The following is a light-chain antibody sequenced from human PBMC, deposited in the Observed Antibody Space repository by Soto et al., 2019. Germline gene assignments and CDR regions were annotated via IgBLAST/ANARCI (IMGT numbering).Light chain of an antibody. CDR1: RDIGSY. J-gene: IGKJ1*01. Sequence: HMTQSPSSLSASVGDRITITCRASRDIGSYLSWYQQKPVKAPTLRINAASKLGTGVPSRFSGRGSGTDFTFTISRLQPEDTTTYYCHSSFHRNAFAQG. V-gene: IGKV1-33*01. CDR2: AAS. CDR3: HSSFHRNA.